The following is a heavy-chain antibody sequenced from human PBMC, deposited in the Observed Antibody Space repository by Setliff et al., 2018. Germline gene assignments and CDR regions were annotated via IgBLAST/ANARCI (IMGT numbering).Heavy chain of an antibody. V-gene: IGHV3-23*01. CDR2: ISGGGGST. Sequence: PGGSLRLSCAASGFTFSSYNMDWVRQAPGKGLEWVSAISGGGGSTYYADSVKGRFTISRDTSKNTLYLQMNSLRAEDTAVYYCAKAPRGYTYGYLFDYWGQGTLVTVSS. J-gene: IGHJ4*02. CDR1: GFTFSSYN. D-gene: IGHD5-18*01. CDR3: AKAPRGYTYGYLFDY.